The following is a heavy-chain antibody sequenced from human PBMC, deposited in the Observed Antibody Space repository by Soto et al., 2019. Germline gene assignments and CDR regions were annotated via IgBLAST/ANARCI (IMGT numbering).Heavy chain of an antibody. Sequence: QITLKESGPTLVKPTQTLTLTCTFSGFSLSTSGVGVAWIRQPPGKALEGLALIYWDDDKRYRPSLETRLTITKDTSKNQVLLTVTNMDSVDTATYYCAYLPCSGGSCYWFSYSGMDVWGQGTTVTVSS. CDR2: IYWDDDK. V-gene: IGHV2-5*02. J-gene: IGHJ6*02. CDR3: AYLPCSGGSCYWFSYSGMDV. CDR1: GFSLSTSGVG. D-gene: IGHD2-15*01.